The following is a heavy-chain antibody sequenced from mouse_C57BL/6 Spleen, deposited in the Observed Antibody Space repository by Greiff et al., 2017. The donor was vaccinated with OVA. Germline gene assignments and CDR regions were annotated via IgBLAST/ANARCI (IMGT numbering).Heavy chain of an antibody. D-gene: IGHD2-2*01. CDR2: IYPSDSET. V-gene: IGHV1-61*01. CDR3: ARGDGYDKYYYAMDY. CDR1: GYTFTSYW. J-gene: IGHJ4*01. Sequence: VQLQQSGAELVRPGSSVKLSCKASGYTFTSYWMDWVKQRPGQGLEWIGNIYPSDSETHYNQKFKDKATLTVDKSSSTAYMQLSSLTSEDSAVYYCARGDGYDKYYYAMDYWGQGTSVTVSS.